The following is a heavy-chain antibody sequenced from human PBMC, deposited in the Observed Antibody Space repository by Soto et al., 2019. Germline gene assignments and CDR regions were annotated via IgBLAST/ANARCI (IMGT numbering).Heavy chain of an antibody. CDR1: GGSISSGDYY. Sequence: PSETLSLTCTVSGGSISSGDYYWSWVRQPPGKGLEWIGYIYYSGSTYYNPSLKSRVTTSVDTSKNQFSLKLSSVTAADTAVYYCARVRRRNRWFGELSYYGMDVWGQGTTVTVSS. J-gene: IGHJ6*02. CDR2: IYYSGST. D-gene: IGHD3-10*01. V-gene: IGHV4-30-4*01. CDR3: ARVRRRNRWFGELSYYGMDV.